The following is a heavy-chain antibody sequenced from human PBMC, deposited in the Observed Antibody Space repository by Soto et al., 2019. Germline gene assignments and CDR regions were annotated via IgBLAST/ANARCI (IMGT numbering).Heavy chain of an antibody. CDR3: AKDVLYYHLLTGYYGLTFDI. CDR2: LSNDGINE. V-gene: IGHV3-30*18. D-gene: IGHD3-9*01. J-gene: IGHJ3*02. CDR1: GFTFSSYG. Sequence: PAGSRRLACVVSGFTFSSYGMDWVRQAQGEGMECWAMLSNDGINEDYADSVNRRFNISRDNSKNTMPLQMSSLKADDTSMYYCAKDVLYYHLLTGYYGLTFDIWGEGT.